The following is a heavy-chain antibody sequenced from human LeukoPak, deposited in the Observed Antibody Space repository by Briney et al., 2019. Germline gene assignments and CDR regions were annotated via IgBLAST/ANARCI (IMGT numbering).Heavy chain of an antibody. CDR1: GFTFSDFA. Sequence: GGSLRLSCAASGFTFSDFAMSWVRQAPGKGLEWVSTISASGDNTYYAGSVKGRFTISRDNSKNTLYLQMDSLRAEDTAVYYCAKRFCSATRCFHFDYWGQGTLVTVSS. D-gene: IGHD2-2*01. V-gene: IGHV3-23*01. CDR3: AKRFCSATRCFHFDY. CDR2: ISASGDNT. J-gene: IGHJ4*02.